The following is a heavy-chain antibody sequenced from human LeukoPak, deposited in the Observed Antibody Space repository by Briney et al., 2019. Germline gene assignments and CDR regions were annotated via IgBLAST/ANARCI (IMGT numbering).Heavy chain of an antibody. D-gene: IGHD2-15*01. CDR1: GFSFSSYA. CDR3: ARDREVVVVACYYDY. J-gene: IGHJ4*02. CDR2: ISYDGSNK. Sequence: GGSLRLSCAASGFSFSSYAMHWVRQAPGKGLEWVAVISYDGSNKYYADSVKGRFTISRDNSKNTLYLQMNSLRAEDTAVYYCARDREVVVVACYYDYWGQGTLVTVSS. V-gene: IGHV3-30-3*01.